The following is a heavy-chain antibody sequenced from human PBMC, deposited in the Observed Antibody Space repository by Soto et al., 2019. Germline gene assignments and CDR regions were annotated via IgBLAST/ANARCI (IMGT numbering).Heavy chain of an antibody. CDR1: GGSISSSSYY. Sequence: SETLSLTCTVSGGSISSSSYYWGWIRQPPGKGLEWIGSIYYSGSTYYNPSLKNRLTISVDTSKNEFSLRLTSVTAADTAAYYCARSHYTYGLLIDYWGPGTLVTVSS. CDR3: ARSHYTYGLLIDY. CDR2: IYYSGST. D-gene: IGHD2-8*01. J-gene: IGHJ4*02. V-gene: IGHV4-39*01.